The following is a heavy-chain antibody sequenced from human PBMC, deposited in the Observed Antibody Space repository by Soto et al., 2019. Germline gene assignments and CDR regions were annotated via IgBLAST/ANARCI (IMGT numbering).Heavy chain of an antibody. D-gene: IGHD5-12*01. J-gene: IGHJ4*02. CDR3: ASQSSEWLLFAS. CDR1: GFTFSSYS. Sequence: EVQLVESGGGLVQPGGSLRLSCAASGFTFSSYSMNWVRQDPGEGLEWVSYISSSSSTIYYADSVKGRFTISRDNAKNSLYLQMNSLRAEDTAVYYCASQSSEWLLFASWGQGTLVTVSS. CDR2: ISSSSSTI. V-gene: IGHV3-48*01.